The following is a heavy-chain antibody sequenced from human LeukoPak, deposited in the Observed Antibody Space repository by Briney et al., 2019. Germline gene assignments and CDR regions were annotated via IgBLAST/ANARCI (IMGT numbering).Heavy chain of an antibody. Sequence: ASVKVSCKASGYTFTSYGISWVRQAPGQGLEWMGWINPNSGGTNYAQKFQGRVTMTRDTSISTAYMELSRLRSDDTAVYYCARSGGPIVGATTRLWGQGTLVTVSS. CDR1: GYTFTSYG. CDR2: INPNSGGT. D-gene: IGHD1-26*01. V-gene: IGHV1-2*02. J-gene: IGHJ4*02. CDR3: ARSGGPIVGATTRL.